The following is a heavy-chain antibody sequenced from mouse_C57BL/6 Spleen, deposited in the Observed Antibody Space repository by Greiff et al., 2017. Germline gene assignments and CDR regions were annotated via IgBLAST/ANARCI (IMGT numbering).Heavy chain of an antibody. CDR3: AAGGYLWFAY. CDR1: GYTFTSYW. CDR2: IDPSDSYT. V-gene: IGHV1-69*01. Sequence: QVQLQQPGAELVMPGASVKLSCKASGYTFTSYWMHWVKQRPGQGLAWIGEIDPSDSYTNYNQKFKGKSTLTVDKSSSTAYMQLSSLTSEDSAVYYCAAGGYLWFAYWGQGTLVTVSA. J-gene: IGHJ3*01. D-gene: IGHD2-2*01.